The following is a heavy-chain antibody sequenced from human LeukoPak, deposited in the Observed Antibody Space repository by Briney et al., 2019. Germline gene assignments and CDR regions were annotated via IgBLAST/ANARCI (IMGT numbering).Heavy chain of an antibody. J-gene: IGHJ4*02. CDR3: AREIFGSGSHPDF. D-gene: IGHD3-10*01. CDR2: IWHDGSHK. Sequence: GSLRLSCAASGFAFNTYAMHWVRQAPGQGLEWVALIWHDGSHKFYSNSVRGQFTISRDNSKNSVSLQMNNLRPEDTAVYYCAREIFGSGSHPDFWGQGTLVTVSS. CDR1: GFAFNTYA. V-gene: IGHV3-33*01.